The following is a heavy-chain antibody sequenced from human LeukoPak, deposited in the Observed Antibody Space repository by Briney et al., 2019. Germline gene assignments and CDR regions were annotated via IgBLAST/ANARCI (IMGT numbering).Heavy chain of an antibody. CDR1: GFTFSNYW. CDR2: INSDGSST. CDR3: TRGTSYYYDNSGAMGMNV. J-gene: IGHJ6*02. D-gene: IGHD3-22*01. V-gene: IGHV3-74*01. Sequence: GGSLRLSCAASGFTFSNYWMHWVRQAPGKGLVWVSRINSDGSSTNYADSVKGRFTISRDNAKNTLYLQMNSLRAEDTAVYYCTRGTSYYYDNSGAMGMNVWAQGTTVTVSS.